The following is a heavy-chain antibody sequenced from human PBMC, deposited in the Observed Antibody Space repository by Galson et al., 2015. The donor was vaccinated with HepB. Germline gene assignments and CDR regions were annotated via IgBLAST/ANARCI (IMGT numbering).Heavy chain of an antibody. V-gene: IGHV3-7*01. CDR1: GFTFKNYY. Sequence: LRLSCAASGFTFKNYYMSWVRQAPGQGLEWVASIKYDGSEEYYVDSVKDRFTISRDNAKNSLYLQMNSLRAEDTAVYYCARDGEAVAGTANYYYYGMDVWGQGTTVTVSS. J-gene: IGHJ6*02. D-gene: IGHD6-19*01. CDR2: IKYDGSEE. CDR3: ARDGEAVAGTANYYYYGMDV.